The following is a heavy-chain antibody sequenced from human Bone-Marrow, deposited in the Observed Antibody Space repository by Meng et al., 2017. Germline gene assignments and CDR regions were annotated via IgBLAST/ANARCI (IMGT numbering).Heavy chain of an antibody. CDR3: ARVDYYGSGSYRDS. V-gene: IGHV4-39*07. D-gene: IGHD3-10*01. Sequence: SETLSLTCTVSGGSINSSRHYWGWIRQPPGKGLEWVGSIYYSGSTYYNPSLKSRGTISLDTSKNQFSLKLSSVTAADTAVYYCARVDYYGSGSYRDSWGQGTLVTVS. CDR1: GGSINSSRHY. J-gene: IGHJ4*02. CDR2: IYYSGST.